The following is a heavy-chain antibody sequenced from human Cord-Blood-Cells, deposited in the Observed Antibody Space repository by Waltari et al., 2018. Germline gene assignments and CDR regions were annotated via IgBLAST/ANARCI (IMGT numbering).Heavy chain of an antibody. J-gene: IGHJ6*02. Sequence: EVQLVESGGGLVQPGGSLRLSCAASGFTFSSYSMNWVRQAPGKGLEWVSYISSSSSTIYYADSVKGRFTISRDNAKNSLYLQMNSLRAEDTAVYYCASVTYGSGSYYNYHYYGMDVWGQGTTVTVSS. CDR3: ASVTYGSGSYYNYHYYGMDV. V-gene: IGHV3-48*01. CDR2: ISSSSSTI. CDR1: GFTFSSYS. D-gene: IGHD3-10*01.